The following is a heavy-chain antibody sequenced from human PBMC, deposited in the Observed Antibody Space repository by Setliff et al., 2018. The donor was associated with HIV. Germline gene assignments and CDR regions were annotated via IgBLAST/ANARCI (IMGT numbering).Heavy chain of an antibody. D-gene: IGHD3-10*01. CDR3: ARDRFFGSGSYRWFDP. J-gene: IGHJ5*02. V-gene: IGHV4-30-4*08. CDR1: GGSISSGDYY. CDR2: IYYSGST. Sequence: TLSLTCTVSGGSISSGDYYWSWIRQPPGKGLEWIGYIYYSGSTYYNPSLKSRVTISVDPSKNQFSLKLSSVTAADTAVYYCARDRFFGSGSYRWFDPWGQGTLVTVSS.